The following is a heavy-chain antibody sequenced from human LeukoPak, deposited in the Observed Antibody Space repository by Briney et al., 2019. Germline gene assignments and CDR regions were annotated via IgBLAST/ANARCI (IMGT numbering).Heavy chain of an antibody. V-gene: IGHV4-61*01. CDR1: GGSVSSGSYY. Sequence: PSETLSLTCTVSGGSVSSGSYYWSWIRQPPGKGLEWIGYIYYSGSTNYNPSLKSRVTISIDTSKNQFSLKLSSVTAADTAVYYCARDRVRGNANPYFDYWGQGTLVTVSS. CDR2: IYYSGST. J-gene: IGHJ4*02. D-gene: IGHD1-1*01. CDR3: ARDRVRGNANPYFDY.